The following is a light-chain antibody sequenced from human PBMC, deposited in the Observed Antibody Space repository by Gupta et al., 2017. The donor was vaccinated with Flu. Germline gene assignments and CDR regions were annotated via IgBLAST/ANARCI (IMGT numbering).Light chain of an antibody. CDR2: EDN. Sequence: NFMLTQPHSVSESPGKTVTISCTRSSGSIGSNYVQWYQQRPGSAPITVIYEDNIRHSGVTDRFSVYIDTYSNSASLTISGRKKEDEGDYYVQSDEGSNRVIIGGGIKLTVL. V-gene: IGLV6-57*03. CDR3: QSDEGSNRVI. CDR1: SGSIGSNY. J-gene: IGLJ2*01.